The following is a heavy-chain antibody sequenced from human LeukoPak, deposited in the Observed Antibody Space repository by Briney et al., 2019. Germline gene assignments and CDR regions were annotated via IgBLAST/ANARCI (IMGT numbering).Heavy chain of an antibody. CDR3: ARGVFLNDFWSGTVDY. CDR2: INPNSGGT. J-gene: IGHJ4*02. V-gene: IGHV1-2*02. CDR1: GYTFTSYY. Sequence: GASVKVSCKASGYTFTSYYMHWVRQAPGQGLEWMGWINPNSGGTNYAQKFQGRVTITTDTSISTAYMELSRLRSDDTAVYYCARGVFLNDFWSGTVDYWGQGTLVTVSS. D-gene: IGHD3-3*01.